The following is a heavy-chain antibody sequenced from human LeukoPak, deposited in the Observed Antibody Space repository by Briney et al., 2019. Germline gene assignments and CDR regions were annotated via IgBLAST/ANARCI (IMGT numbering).Heavy chain of an antibody. V-gene: IGHV3-33*06. D-gene: IGHD5-24*01. Sequence: GRSLRLSCAASGFTFSSYVLHGVRQAPGKGREWVAVIWYDGSNKYYADPVKGRFTISRDNSKNTLYLQMNSLRAEDTAVYYCAKEAYIEMATITPDYWGQGTLVTVSS. CDR2: IWYDGSNK. J-gene: IGHJ4*02. CDR3: AKEAYIEMATITPDY. CDR1: GFTFSSYV.